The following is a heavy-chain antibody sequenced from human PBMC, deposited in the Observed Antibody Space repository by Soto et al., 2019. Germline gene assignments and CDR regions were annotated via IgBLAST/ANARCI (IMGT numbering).Heavy chain of an antibody. Sequence: SETLSLTCTVSGGSISSYYWTWIRQSPGKGLEWIGYIYYSGSTDYNPSLKSRVTMSLDTSKKQFSLKLSSLTAADTAVYYCARGYSYPYFDYWGQGTLVTVSS. J-gene: IGHJ4*02. D-gene: IGHD5-18*01. V-gene: IGHV4-59*01. CDR3: ARGYSYPYFDY. CDR2: IYYSGST. CDR1: GGSISSYY.